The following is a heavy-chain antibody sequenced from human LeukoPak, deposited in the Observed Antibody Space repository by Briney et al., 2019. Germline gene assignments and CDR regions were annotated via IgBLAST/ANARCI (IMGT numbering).Heavy chain of an antibody. D-gene: IGHD3-22*01. CDR1: GGSISSYY. CDR2: IYTSGST. J-gene: IGHJ3*02. V-gene: IGHV4-4*09. Sequence: SEILSLTCTVSGGSISSYYWSWIRQPPGKGLEWIGYIYTSGSTNYNPSLKSRVTISVDTSKNQFSLKLSSVTAADTAVYYCARAYYYDSSGYYSAFDIWGQGTMVTVSS. CDR3: ARAYYYDSSGYYSAFDI.